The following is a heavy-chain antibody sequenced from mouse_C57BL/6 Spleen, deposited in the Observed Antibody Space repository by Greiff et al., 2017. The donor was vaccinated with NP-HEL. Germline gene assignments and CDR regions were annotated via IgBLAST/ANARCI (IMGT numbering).Heavy chain of an antibody. J-gene: IGHJ2*01. V-gene: IGHV5-17*01. CDR1: GFTFSDYG. Sequence: EVQVVESGGGLVKPGGSLKLSCAASGFTFSDYGMHWVRQAPEKGLEWVAYISSGSSTIYYADTVKGRFTISRDNAKNTLFLQMTSLRSEDTAMYYCAREVREKLGHYFDYWGQGTTLTVSS. CDR3: AREVREKLGHYFDY. CDR2: ISSGSSTI. D-gene: IGHD4-1*01.